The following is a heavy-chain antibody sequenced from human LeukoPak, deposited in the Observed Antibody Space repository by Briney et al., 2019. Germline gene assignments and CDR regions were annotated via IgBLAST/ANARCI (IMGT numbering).Heavy chain of an antibody. Sequence: GGSLRLSCAASEFTFSSYGMHWVRQAPGKGLEWVAVISYDGSNKYYADSVKGRFTISRDNSKNTLYLQMNSLRAEDTAVYYCAKGGRMATIPNWGQGTLVTVSS. D-gene: IGHD5-24*01. CDR1: EFTFSSYG. CDR3: AKGGRMATIPN. V-gene: IGHV3-30*18. J-gene: IGHJ4*02. CDR2: ISYDGSNK.